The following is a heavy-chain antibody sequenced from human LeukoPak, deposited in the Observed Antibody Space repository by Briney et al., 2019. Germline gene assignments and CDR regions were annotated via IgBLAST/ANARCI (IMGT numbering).Heavy chain of an antibody. J-gene: IGHJ4*02. CDR3: ATFIQAAARGYYFHY. Sequence: ASVKVSCKASGYTFTSYGISWVRQAPGQGLEWMGWISAYNGNTNYAQKLQGRVTMTTDTSTSTAYMELRSLRSDDTAVYYCATFIQAAARGYYFHYWGQGTLVTVSS. CDR1: GYTFTSYG. D-gene: IGHD6-6*01. V-gene: IGHV1-18*01. CDR2: ISAYNGNT.